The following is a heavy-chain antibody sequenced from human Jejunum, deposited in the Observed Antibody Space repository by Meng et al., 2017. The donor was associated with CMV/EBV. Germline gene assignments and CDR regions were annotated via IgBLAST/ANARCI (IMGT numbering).Heavy chain of an antibody. J-gene: IGHJ4*02. CDR2: INKDESEK. D-gene: IGHD1-14*01. V-gene: IGHV3-7*01. CDR1: GYTFSDYW. Sequence: CAAYGYTFSDYWMTWVRQAPGKGLEWVGNINKDESEKNYLGSVKGRFTISRDNAKNLLYLQMNSLRAEDTAVYYCVRDYRREHLFDYWGQGTLVTVSS. CDR3: VRDYRREHLFDY.